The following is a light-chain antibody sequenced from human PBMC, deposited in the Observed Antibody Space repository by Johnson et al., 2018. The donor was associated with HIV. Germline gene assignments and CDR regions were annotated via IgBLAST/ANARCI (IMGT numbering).Light chain of an antibody. CDR3: GTWDSSLSAYV. CDR2: ENN. J-gene: IGLJ1*01. Sequence: QSVLTQPPSVSAAPGQKVTISCSGSSSNIGNNYVSWYQQLPGTAPKLLIYENNKRPSGIPDRFSGSKSGTSATLGITGLQTGAEADYYCGTWDSSLSAYVFGTGTTVTVL. V-gene: IGLV1-51*02. CDR1: SSNIGNNY.